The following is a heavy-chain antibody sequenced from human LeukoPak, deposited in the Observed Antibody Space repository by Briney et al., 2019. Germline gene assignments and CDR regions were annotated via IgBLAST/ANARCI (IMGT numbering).Heavy chain of an antibody. CDR2: IYYSGST. V-gene: IGHV4-59*12. Sequence: SETLSLTCTVSGGSLSSYYWSWIRQSPGKGLEWIGYIYYSGSTTYSPSLKSRVTMSVDTSKNQFSLKVDSVTAADTAVYYCARGITGTTGWFDPWGQGTLVTVSS. CDR1: GGSLSSYY. J-gene: IGHJ5*02. D-gene: IGHD1-7*01. CDR3: ARGITGTTGWFDP.